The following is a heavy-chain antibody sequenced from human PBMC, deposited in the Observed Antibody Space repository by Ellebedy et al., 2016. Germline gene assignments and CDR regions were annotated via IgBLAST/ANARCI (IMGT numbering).Heavy chain of an antibody. CDR1: GFRFRSYA. CDR3: VGREWLHSGGDY. D-gene: IGHD3-3*01. CDR2: INSGSHVT. J-gene: IGHJ4*02. Sequence: GESLKISCTASGFRFRSYAMNWVRQAPGKGLEWVSYINSGSHVTYYADSVKGRFTISRDDARNSLYLQMNSLRDEDTAVYYCVGREWLHSGGDYWGQGTLVAVSS. V-gene: IGHV3-48*02.